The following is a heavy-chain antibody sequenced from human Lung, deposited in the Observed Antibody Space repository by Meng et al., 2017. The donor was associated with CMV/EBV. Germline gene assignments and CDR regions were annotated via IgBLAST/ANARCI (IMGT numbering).Heavy chain of an antibody. Sequence: QVQWRESAPALVKPSATLSLPCAVSGDSITNHNWWAWVRQPPGKGLEWIGEIPHRGSSAYNPSLKSRVSMSIDKSKNQFSLKLTSVTAVDTAVYHCLRRSGGSVWGQGTLVTVSS. CDR3: LRRSGGSV. D-gene: IGHD3-10*01. CDR2: IPHRGSS. CDR1: GDSITNHNW. V-gene: IGHV4-4*02. J-gene: IGHJ1*01.